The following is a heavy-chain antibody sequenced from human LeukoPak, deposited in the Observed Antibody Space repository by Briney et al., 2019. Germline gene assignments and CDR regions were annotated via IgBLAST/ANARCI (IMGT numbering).Heavy chain of an antibody. Sequence: GGSLRLSCSASRFIFSSYSMNWVRQAPGKGLECVSSIDPSSTYIYYADSVKGRLTISRDNAQNSLYLQMNSLRAADTAVYYCTRGSFGDYDYWGQGTLVTVSS. V-gene: IGHV3-21*01. CDR2: IDPSSTYI. CDR1: RFIFSSYS. CDR3: TRGSFGDYDY. D-gene: IGHD5-12*01. J-gene: IGHJ4*02.